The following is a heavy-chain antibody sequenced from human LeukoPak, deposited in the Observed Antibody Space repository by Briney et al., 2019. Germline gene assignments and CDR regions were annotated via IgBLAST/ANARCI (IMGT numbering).Heavy chain of an antibody. Sequence: SVKVSCKASGGTFSSYAISWVRQAPGQGLEWMGRIIPILGIANYAQKFQGRVTITADKSTSTAYMELSSLRSEDTAVYYCARDVKDSSRLNWFDPWGQGTLVTVSS. CDR3: ARDVKDSSRLNWFDP. CDR1: GGTFSSYA. CDR2: IIPILGIA. V-gene: IGHV1-69*04. J-gene: IGHJ5*02. D-gene: IGHD6-13*01.